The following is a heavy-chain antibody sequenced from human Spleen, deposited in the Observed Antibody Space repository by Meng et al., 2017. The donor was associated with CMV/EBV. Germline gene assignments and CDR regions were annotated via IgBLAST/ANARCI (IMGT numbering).Heavy chain of an antibody. CDR1: GGTFSSYT. V-gene: IGHV1-69*02. CDR3: ARGGRYFDY. Sequence: KVSCRASGGTFSSYTISWVRQAPGQGLEWMGRIIPILGIVKYAQKFHGRVTITADKSTSTAYMELSSLRSEDTAVYYCARGGRYFDYWGQGTLVTVSS. J-gene: IGHJ4*02. CDR2: IIPILGIV.